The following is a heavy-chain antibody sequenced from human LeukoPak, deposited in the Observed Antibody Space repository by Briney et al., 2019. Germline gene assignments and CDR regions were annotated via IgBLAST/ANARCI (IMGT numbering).Heavy chain of an antibody. CDR1: GFTFDDYA. J-gene: IGHJ6*02. D-gene: IGHD6-13*01. CDR3: AKAMSSLLTSKIAAAGRTPSLDV. V-gene: IGHV3-9*01. Sequence: GGSLRLSCAASGFTFDDYAIHWVRQAPGKGLEWVSGISWNSGSIAYADSVKGRFTISRDNAKNSLYLQMNSLRAEDTASYYCAKAMSSLLTSKIAAAGRTPSLDVWGQGTTVTVSS. CDR2: ISWNSGSI.